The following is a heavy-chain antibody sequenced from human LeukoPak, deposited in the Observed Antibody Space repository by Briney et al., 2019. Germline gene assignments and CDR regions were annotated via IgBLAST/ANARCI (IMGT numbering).Heavy chain of an antibody. CDR1: GFTFSSYW. J-gene: IGHJ4*02. V-gene: IGHV3-74*01. Sequence: GGSLRLSCAASGFTFSSYWMHWVRQAPGKGLVWVSHINSDGSTTTYADSVKGRFTISRDNAKNTLYLQMNSLRVEDTAVYYCTNPGRFGTSGYYPFDYWGQGILVTVSS. CDR2: INSDGSTT. CDR3: TNPGRFGTSGYYPFDY. D-gene: IGHD3-22*01.